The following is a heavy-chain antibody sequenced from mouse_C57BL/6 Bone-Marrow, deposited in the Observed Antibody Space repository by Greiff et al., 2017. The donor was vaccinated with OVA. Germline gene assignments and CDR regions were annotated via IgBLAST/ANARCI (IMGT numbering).Heavy chain of an antibody. D-gene: IGHD1-1*01. CDR1: GFSLTSYG. CDR3: ARNFLYYYGSSYDWYFDV. Sequence: VKLMESGPGLVQPSQSLSITCTVSGFSLTSYGVHWVRQSPGKGLEWLGVIWSGGSTDYNAAFISRLSISKDNSKSQVFFKMNSLQADDTAIYYCARNFLYYYGSSYDWYFDVWGTGTTVTVSS. V-gene: IGHV2-2*01. CDR2: IWSGGST. J-gene: IGHJ1*03.